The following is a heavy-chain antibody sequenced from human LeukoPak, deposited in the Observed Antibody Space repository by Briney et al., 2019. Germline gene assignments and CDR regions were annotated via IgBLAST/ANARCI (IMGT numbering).Heavy chain of an antibody. V-gene: IGHV4-39*07. J-gene: IGHJ4*02. CDR2: IYYSGST. CDR1: GDSISTTSYF. Sequence: SETLSLTCTVSGDSISTTSYFWGWIRQPPGKGLEWIGTIYYSGSTYYNPSLKSRVTISVDTSKNQFSLKLSSVTAADTAVYYCARKGLAVAGTAYFDYWGQGTLVTVSS. CDR3: ARKGLAVAGTAYFDY. D-gene: IGHD6-19*01.